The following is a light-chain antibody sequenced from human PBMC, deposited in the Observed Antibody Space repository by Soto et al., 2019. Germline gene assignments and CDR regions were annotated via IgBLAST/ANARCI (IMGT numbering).Light chain of an antibody. CDR3: QQTYHTPPIT. V-gene: IGKV1-5*03. Sequence: DIQMTQSPSTLSGSVGDRVTITCRASQTISRWLAWYQQKPGKAPKLLIYKASTLKSGVPSRFSGSGSGTDFTLTISGLQPEDIATYFCQQTYHTPPITFGQGTRLEIK. CDR2: KAS. CDR1: QTISRW. J-gene: IGKJ5*01.